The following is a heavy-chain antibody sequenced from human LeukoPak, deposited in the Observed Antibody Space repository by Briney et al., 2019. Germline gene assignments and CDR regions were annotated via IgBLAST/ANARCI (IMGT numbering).Heavy chain of an antibody. V-gene: IGHV4-39*01. CDR1: GVSISSNSYY. CDR2: IYYSGST. D-gene: IGHD6-19*01. Sequence: SETLSLTCTVSGVSISSNSYYWGWIRQPPGKGLEWIGSIYYSGSTYYNPSLKSRVTISVDTSKNQFSLKLSSVTAADTAVYYCARHVYSSGWYRRDWFDPGGQGTLVTVSS. CDR3: ARHVYSSGWYRRDWFDP. J-gene: IGHJ5*02.